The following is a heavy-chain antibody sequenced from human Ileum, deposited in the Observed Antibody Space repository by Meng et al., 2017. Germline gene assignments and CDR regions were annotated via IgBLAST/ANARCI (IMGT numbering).Heavy chain of an antibody. Sequence: QVQLVQSGAAVKKPGASGKFSCKAPGYTFTRYTMHWVRQAPGQRLEWMGWINTGNGDAKYSQRFQGRVTITRDTSASTVYMELSSLRSEDTTVYYCARGHQNYDILTGSYWGQGTLVTVSS. CDR2: INTGNGDA. CDR1: GYTFTRYT. CDR3: ARGHQNYDILTGSY. D-gene: IGHD3-9*01. V-gene: IGHV1-3*04. J-gene: IGHJ4*02.